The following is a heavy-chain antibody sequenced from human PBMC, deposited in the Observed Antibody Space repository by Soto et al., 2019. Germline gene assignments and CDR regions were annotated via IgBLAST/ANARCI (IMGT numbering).Heavy chain of an antibody. D-gene: IGHD5-18*01. CDR3: AGGSGYSYDEIDY. V-gene: IGHV4-59*08. J-gene: IGHJ4*02. CDR1: GGSISSYY. Sequence: QVQLQESGPGLVKPSETLSLTCTVSGGSISSYYWSWIRQPPGKGLEWIGYIYYSGSTNYNPSLKSRVTISVDTSKNQFSLKLSSVTAADTAVYYCAGGSGYSYDEIDYWGQGTLDPVSS. CDR2: IYYSGST.